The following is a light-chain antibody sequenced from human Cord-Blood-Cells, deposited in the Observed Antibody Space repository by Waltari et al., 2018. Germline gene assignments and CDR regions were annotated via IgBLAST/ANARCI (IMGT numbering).Light chain of an antibody. CDR3: QQYYSTPLT. CDR2: LAS. Sequence: DIVMTQSPDSLAVSLGERATINCKSSQSVLYSSNNKNYLAWYRQKPGQPPKLLIYLASTRESGVPDRFSGSGSGTDFTLTISSLQAEDVAVYYCQQYYSTPLTFGGGTKVEIK. V-gene: IGKV4-1*01. CDR1: QSVLYSSNNKNY. J-gene: IGKJ4*01.